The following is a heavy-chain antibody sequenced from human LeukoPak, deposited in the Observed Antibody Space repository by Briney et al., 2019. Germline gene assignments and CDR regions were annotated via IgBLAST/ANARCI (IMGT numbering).Heavy chain of an antibody. Sequence: PSETLSLTCTVSGYSISNGYYWGWIRQPPGRGLEWIGNIYHSGSTNYNPSLKSRVTISVDKSKNQFSLKLSSVTAADTAVYYCARDRWELRREGFDYWGQGTLVTVSS. CDR2: IYHSGST. V-gene: IGHV4-38-2*02. CDR3: ARDRWELRREGFDY. J-gene: IGHJ4*02. D-gene: IGHD1-26*01. CDR1: GYSISNGYY.